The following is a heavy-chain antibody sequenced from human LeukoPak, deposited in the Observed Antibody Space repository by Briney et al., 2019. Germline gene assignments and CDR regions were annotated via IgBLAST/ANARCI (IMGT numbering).Heavy chain of an antibody. Sequence: SQTLSLTCTVSGGSISSGGYSWSWIRQPPGKGLEWIGYIYHSGSTYYNPSLKSRVTISVDRSKNQFSLKLSSVTAADTAVYYCARGSTGAFDIWGQGTMVTVSS. CDR2: IYHSGST. CDR1: GGSISSGGYS. J-gene: IGHJ3*02. V-gene: IGHV4-30-2*01. CDR3: ARGSTGAFDI. D-gene: IGHD1-1*01.